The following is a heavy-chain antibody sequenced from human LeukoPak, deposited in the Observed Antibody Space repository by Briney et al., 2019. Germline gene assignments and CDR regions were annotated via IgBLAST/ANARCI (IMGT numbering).Heavy chain of an antibody. J-gene: IGHJ6*02. Sequence: VASVKVSCKASGYTFTSYGISWVRQAPGQGLEWMGWISAYNGDTNYAQKLQGRVTMTTDTSTSTAYMELRSLRSDDTAVYYCARSQVDTAISTYYYYYGMDVWGQGTTVTVSS. CDR2: ISAYNGDT. V-gene: IGHV1-18*01. CDR1: GYTFTSYG. CDR3: ARSQVDTAISTYYYYYGMDV. D-gene: IGHD5-18*01.